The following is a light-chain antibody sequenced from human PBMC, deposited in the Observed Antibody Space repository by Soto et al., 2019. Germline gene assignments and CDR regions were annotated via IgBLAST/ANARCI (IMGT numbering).Light chain of an antibody. J-gene: IGKJ1*01. V-gene: IGKV3-20*01. CDR3: QEYSNSRT. CDR1: ESVSGSY. CDR2: GAS. Sequence: EIVLTQSPGTLSLSPGERATLSCRTSESVSGSYLAWYQQKAGQAPRLLIYGASIRATGIPDRFSGSGYGTDFNLTISSLEPEDYAVYYCQEYSNSRTFGQGTKVEVK.